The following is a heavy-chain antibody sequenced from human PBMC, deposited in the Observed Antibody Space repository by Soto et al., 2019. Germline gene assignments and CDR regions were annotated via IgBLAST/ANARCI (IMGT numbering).Heavy chain of an antibody. D-gene: IGHD6-19*01. Sequence: PGGSLRLSCAASGFTFSSYAMSWVRQAPGKGLEWVSAISGSGGSTYYADSVKGRFTISRDNSKNTLYLQMNSLRAEDTAVYYCAKVKVLKQWLVQPRNWFDPWGQGTLVPVSS. V-gene: IGHV3-23*01. CDR3: AKVKVLKQWLVQPRNWFDP. CDR2: ISGSGGST. J-gene: IGHJ5*02. CDR1: GFTFSSYA.